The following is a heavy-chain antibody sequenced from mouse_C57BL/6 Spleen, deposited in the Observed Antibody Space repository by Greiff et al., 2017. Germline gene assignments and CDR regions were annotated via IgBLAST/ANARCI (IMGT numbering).Heavy chain of an antibody. CDR1: GYTFTSYW. CDR2: IYPGSGST. J-gene: IGHJ1*03. Sequence: QVQLKESGAELVKPGASVKMSCKASGYTFTSYWITWVKQRPGQGLEWIGDIYPGSGSTNYNEKFKSKATLTVDTSSSTAYMQLSSLTSEDSAVYYCARDERYFDVWGTGTTVTVSS. CDR3: ARDERYFDV. V-gene: IGHV1-55*01.